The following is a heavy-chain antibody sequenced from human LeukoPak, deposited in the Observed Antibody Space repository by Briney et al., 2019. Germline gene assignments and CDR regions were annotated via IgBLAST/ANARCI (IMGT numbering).Heavy chain of an antibody. Sequence: GGSLRLSCAASGFTFSSYGMHWVRQAPGKGLEWVAVIWYDGSNKYYADSVKGRFTISRDNSKNTLYLQMNSLRAEDTAVYYCAKDGSLSPWYFDYWGQGTLVTVSS. CDR3: AKDGSLSPWYFDY. CDR1: GFTFSSYG. CDR2: IWYDGSNK. V-gene: IGHV3-33*06. J-gene: IGHJ4*02. D-gene: IGHD3-16*02.